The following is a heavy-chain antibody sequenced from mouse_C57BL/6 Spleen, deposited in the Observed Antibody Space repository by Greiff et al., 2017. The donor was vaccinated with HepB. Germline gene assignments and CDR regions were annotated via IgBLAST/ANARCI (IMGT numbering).Heavy chain of an antibody. D-gene: IGHD3-2*02. CDR1: GYTFTSYW. J-gene: IGHJ2*01. V-gene: IGHV1-53*01. CDR2: INPSNGGT. Sequence: QVQLQQPGTELVKPGASVKLSCKASGYTFTSYWMHWVKQRPGQSLEWIGNINPSNGGTNYNEKFKSKATLTVDKSSTTAYMQLSSLTSEDSAVYYCARQGQAWRGFFDYWGQGTTLTVSS. CDR3: ARQGQAWRGFFDY.